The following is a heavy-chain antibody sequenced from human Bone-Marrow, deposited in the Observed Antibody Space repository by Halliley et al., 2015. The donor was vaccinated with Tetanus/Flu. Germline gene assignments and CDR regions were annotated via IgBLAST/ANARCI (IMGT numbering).Heavy chain of an antibody. Sequence: SLRLSCAASGFTFSSYVMSWVRQAPGEGLEWVSAISDRGDRTYHAESVKGRFTISRDNSKNTVYLQMTSLRAEDTAVYYCAKDYYDSSYHYYVADAFDIWGQGTVVTVSP. CDR1: GFTFSSYV. CDR2: ISDRGDRT. D-gene: IGHD3-22*01. V-gene: IGHV3-23*01. CDR3: AKDYYDSSYHYYVADAFDI. J-gene: IGHJ3*02.